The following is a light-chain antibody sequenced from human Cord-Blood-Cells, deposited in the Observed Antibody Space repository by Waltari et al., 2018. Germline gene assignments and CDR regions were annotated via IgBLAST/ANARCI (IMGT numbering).Light chain of an antibody. Sequence: SYVLTQPPSVSVAPGKTARITCGGNNIGSKSVHWYQRKPGQAPVLVVYDDSDRPSGIPGRFSGSNSGNTATLTISRVEAGDEADYYCQVWDSSSDQYVFGTGTKVTVL. CDR3: QVWDSSSDQYV. CDR1: NIGSKS. CDR2: DDS. J-gene: IGLJ1*01. V-gene: IGLV3-21*03.